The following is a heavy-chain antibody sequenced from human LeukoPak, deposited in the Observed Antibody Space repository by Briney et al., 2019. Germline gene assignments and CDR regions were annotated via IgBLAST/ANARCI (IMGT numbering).Heavy chain of an antibody. CDR1: GGSISSSNW. D-gene: IGHD1-26*01. V-gene: IGHV4-4*02. CDR3: ARVPRNIIVGGRYYFDY. Sequence: PSGTLSLTCAVSGGSISSSNWWSWVRQPPGKGLEWIGEIYHSGSTNYNPSLKSRVTISVDKSKNQFSLKLSSVTAADTAVYYCARVPRNIIVGGRYYFDYWGQGTLVTVSS. CDR2: IYHSGST. J-gene: IGHJ4*02.